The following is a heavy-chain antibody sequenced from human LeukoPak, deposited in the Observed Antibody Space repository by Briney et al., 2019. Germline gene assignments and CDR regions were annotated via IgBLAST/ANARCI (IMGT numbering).Heavy chain of an antibody. V-gene: IGHV4-39*01. CDR2: IYYSGST. CDR3: ARHSQVATNFDY. CDR1: GGSISSSSYY. D-gene: IGHD5-12*01. Sequence: SETLSLTCTVSGGSISSSSYYWGWLRQPPGTGLEWIGSIYYSGSTYYNPSLKSRVTISVDTSKNQFSLKLSSVTAADTAVYYCARHSQVATNFDYWGQGTLVTVSS. J-gene: IGHJ4*02.